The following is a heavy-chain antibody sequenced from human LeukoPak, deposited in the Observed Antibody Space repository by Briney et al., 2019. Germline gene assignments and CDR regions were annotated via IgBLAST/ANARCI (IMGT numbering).Heavy chain of an antibody. V-gene: IGHV4-59*01. D-gene: IGHD1-14*01. CDR1: GGSISSYY. J-gene: IGHJ4*02. Sequence: SETLSLTCTVSGGSISSYYWSWIRQPPGKGLEWIGYIYYSGSTNYNPSLKSRVTISVDTSKNQFSLKVSSVTAADTAVYYCAGGPRPRRFDYWGQGTLVTVSS. CDR3: AGGPRPRRFDY. CDR2: IYYSGST.